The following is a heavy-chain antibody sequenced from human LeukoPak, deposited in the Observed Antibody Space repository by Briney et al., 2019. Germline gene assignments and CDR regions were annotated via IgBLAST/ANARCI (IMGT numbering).Heavy chain of an antibody. CDR2: IKQDGSEK. D-gene: IGHD3-10*01. Sequence: GGSLRLSCAASGFTFSSYWMSWVRQAPGKGLEWVANIKQDGSEKYYVDSVKGRFTISKDNAKNSLYLQMNSLRAEDTAVYYCARDPHYYGSGSSDYWGQGTLVTVSS. CDR3: ARDPHYYGSGSSDY. V-gene: IGHV3-7*03. CDR1: GFTFSSYW. J-gene: IGHJ4*02.